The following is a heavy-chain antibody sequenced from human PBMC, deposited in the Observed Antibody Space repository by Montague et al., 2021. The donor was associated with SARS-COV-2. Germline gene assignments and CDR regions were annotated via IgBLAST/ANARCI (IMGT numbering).Heavy chain of an antibody. D-gene: IGHD1-7*01. Sequence: CAISGDSVVKLRRGSDELTYEPPSPFELVCRLHFESRWNTDYAVPVKSRITISPDTSKNQFSLHLNSVTPEDTAVYYCARGWNYAFDIWSQGTMVTVSS. CDR3: ARGWNYAFDI. CDR2: LHFESRWNT. V-gene: IGHV6-1*01. J-gene: IGHJ3*02. CDR1: GDSVVKLRRG.